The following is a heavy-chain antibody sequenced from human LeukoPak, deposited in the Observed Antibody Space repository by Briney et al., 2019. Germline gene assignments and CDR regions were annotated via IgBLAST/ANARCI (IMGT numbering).Heavy chain of an antibody. CDR3: AKCRSSGWYSFDF. CDR1: GFTFSSYA. CDR2: ISGTADTT. D-gene: IGHD6-13*01. J-gene: IGHJ4*02. Sequence: GGSLRLSCTASGFTFSSYAMSWVRQAPGKRLGWVSFISGTADTTFYADSVKGRFTISRDNSKNTLYLQMNGLKAEDTAIYYCAKCRSSGWYSFDFWGQGALVTVSS. V-gene: IGHV3-23*01.